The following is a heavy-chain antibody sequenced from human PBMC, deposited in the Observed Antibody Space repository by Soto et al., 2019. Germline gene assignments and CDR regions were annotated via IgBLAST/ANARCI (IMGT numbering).Heavy chain of an antibody. J-gene: IGHJ6*02. CDR1: GGSICSGGYY. V-gene: IGHV4-31*03. CDR3: AASCVACGGFNYYGMDV. Sequence: QVQLQESGPGLVKPSQTLSLTCTVSGGSICSGGYYWSWIRQHPGKGLEWIGYIYYSGSTYYNPSLKSRVTISVDTSKNQFSLKLSSVTAADTAVYYCAASCVACGGFNYYGMDVWGQGTTVTVSS. CDR2: IYYSGST. D-gene: IGHD5-12*01.